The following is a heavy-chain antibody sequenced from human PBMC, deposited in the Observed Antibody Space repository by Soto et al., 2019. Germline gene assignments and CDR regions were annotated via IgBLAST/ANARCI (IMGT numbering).Heavy chain of an antibody. CDR3: ARTVAGTFDY. V-gene: IGHV3-48*03. CDR2: ISSSGSTI. D-gene: IGHD6-19*01. CDR1: GFTFSSYE. J-gene: IGHJ4*02. Sequence: PGGSLRLSCAASGFTFSSYEMNWVRQAPGMGLEWVSYISSSGSTIYYADSVKGRFTISRDNAKNSLYLQMNSLRAEDTAVYYCARTVAGTFDYWGQGTLVTVS.